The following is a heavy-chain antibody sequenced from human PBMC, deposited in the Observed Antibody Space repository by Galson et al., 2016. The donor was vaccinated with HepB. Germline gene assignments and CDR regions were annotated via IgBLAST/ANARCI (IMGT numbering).Heavy chain of an antibody. Sequence: SLRLSCAASGFSFSTYTMTGVRQAPGKGLEWVSVVSGSGDNTYYADSVKGRLTISRDNSNNTLFLQMNSLRVEDTAVYYCAKGRSAIAAAGLNYWGQGTLVTVSS. J-gene: IGHJ4*02. D-gene: IGHD6-13*01. V-gene: IGHV3-23*01. CDR3: AKGRSAIAAAGLNY. CDR2: VSGSGDNT. CDR1: GFSFSTYT.